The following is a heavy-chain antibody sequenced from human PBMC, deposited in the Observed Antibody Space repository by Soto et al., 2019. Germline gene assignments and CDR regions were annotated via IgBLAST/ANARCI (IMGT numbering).Heavy chain of an antibody. CDR3: ARAQRAPSYYYDSSGYYYVDY. Sequence: SETLSLTCAVSGGSISSSNWWSWVRQPPGKGLEWIGEIYHSGSTSYNPSLKSRVSISVDTSKNQFSLKLSSVTAADTAVYYCARAQRAPSYYYDSSGYYYVDYWGQGTLVTVSS. CDR2: IYHSGST. D-gene: IGHD3-22*01. CDR1: GGSISSSNW. J-gene: IGHJ4*02. V-gene: IGHV4-4*02.